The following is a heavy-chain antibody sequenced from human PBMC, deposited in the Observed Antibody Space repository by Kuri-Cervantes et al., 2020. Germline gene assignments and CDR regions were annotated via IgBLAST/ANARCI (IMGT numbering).Heavy chain of an antibody. CDR2: IIPIFGTA. CDR1: GGTFSSYA. Sequence: SVKVSCKASGGTFSSYAISWVRQAPGQGLEWMGGIIPIFGTANYAQKFQGRVTITTDESTSTAYMELSNLRSDDTAVYYCARNDYYYYYYMDVWGEGTTVTVSS. V-gene: IGHV1-69*05. CDR3: ARNDYYYYYYMDV. J-gene: IGHJ6*03.